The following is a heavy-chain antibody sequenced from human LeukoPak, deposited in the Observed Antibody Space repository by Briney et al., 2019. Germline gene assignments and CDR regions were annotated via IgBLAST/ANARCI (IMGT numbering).Heavy chain of an antibody. J-gene: IGHJ4*02. CDR2: ISYDGSNK. Sequence: GGSLRLSCAASGFTFSSYAMHWVRQAPGKGLEWVAVISYDGSNKYYADSVKGRFTISRDNSKNTLYLQMNSLRAEDTAVYYCAKDSAAAGYFDYWGQGTPVTVSS. V-gene: IGHV3-30-3*01. D-gene: IGHD6-13*01. CDR3: AKDSAAAGYFDY. CDR1: GFTFSSYA.